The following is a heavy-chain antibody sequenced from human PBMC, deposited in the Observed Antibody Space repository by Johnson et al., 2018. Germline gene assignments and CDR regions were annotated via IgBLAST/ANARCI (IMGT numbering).Heavy chain of an antibody. J-gene: IGHJ3*02. V-gene: IGHV3-21*01. D-gene: IGHD2-8*01. CDR1: GFTFSSYS. CDR2: ISSRSSYI. Sequence: EVQLVESGGGLVKXGGSRRLSCAASGFTFSSYSMNWVRQAPGKGLEWVSSISSRSSYIYYADSVKGRFTISRDNAKNSLYLQMNSLRAEDTAVYNCARDPSQYWVYAIYDAFDIWGQGTMVTVSS. CDR3: ARDPSQYWVYAIYDAFDI.